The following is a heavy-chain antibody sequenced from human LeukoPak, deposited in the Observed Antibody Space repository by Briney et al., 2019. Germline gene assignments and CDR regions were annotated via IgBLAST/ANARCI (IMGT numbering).Heavy chain of an antibody. CDR1: GFNYGTFV. CDR2: IWYEGSNK. CDR3: AREGVDGSSTTCSFDN. D-gene: IGHD2-2*01. J-gene: IGHJ4*02. V-gene: IGHV3-33*01. Sequence: ERPLRLSRAVSGFNYGTFVMHWVRQAPGKGLEWLAVIWYEGSNKYYADSVKGRFTISRDNSKNTLYLQMNSLRAEDTAVYYCAREGVDGSSTTCSFDNWGQGTLVTVSS.